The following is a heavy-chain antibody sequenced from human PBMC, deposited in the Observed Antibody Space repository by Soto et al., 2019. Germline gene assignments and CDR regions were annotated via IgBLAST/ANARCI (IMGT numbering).Heavy chain of an antibody. D-gene: IGHD2-21*02. J-gene: IGHJ4*02. CDR3: TRDGRGLGRLSLFEY. Sequence: PGWSLGLSCASWGCDANSDYMNSVRQSPVKGLEWVAAIYSGETTYYADSVRGRFTISSDKSKNTLYFQLSSLRIEDTAVYYCTRDGRGLGRLSLFEYWGQGVLVTV. V-gene: IGHV3-53*01. CDR2: IYSGETT. CDR1: GCDANSDY.